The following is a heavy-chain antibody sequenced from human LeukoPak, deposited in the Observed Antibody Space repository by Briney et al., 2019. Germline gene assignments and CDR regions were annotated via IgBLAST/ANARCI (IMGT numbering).Heavy chain of an antibody. V-gene: IGHV1-46*01. CDR2: VYPRDGST. J-gene: IGHJ4*02. CDR1: GYSFTSNY. CDR3: ARDQEAFDY. Sequence: ASVKVSCKASGYSFTSNYIHWVRQAPGQGLEWMGMVYPRDGSTSYAQKFQGRVTVTRDTSTSTVHMELSGLRSEDTAVYYCARDQEAFDYWGQGTLVTVSS.